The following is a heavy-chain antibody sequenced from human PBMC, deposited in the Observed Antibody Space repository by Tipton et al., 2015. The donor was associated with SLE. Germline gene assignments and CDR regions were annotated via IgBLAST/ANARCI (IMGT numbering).Heavy chain of an antibody. CDR2: IYYSGST. CDR1: GGSISSSSYY. J-gene: IGHJ6*03. CDR3: AREGAEKVRTSYYYYMDV. V-gene: IGHV4-39*02. D-gene: IGHD3-10*01. Sequence: TLSLTCTVSGGSISSSSYYWGWIRQPPGKGLEWIGSIYYSGSTYYNPSLKSRVTISVDTSKNQFSLKLSSGTAADTAVYYCAREGAEKVRTSYYYYMDVWGKGTTVTISS.